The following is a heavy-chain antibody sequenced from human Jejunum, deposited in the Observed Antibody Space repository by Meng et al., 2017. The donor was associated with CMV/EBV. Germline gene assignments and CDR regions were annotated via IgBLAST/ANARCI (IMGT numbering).Heavy chain of an antibody. Sequence: SCTAAGSTFSNSAPSWVRPAPGQGLEWLGNIIPVFDKTTYAQKFQGRVTITADRSTNTAYMELSSLRSDDTAVYYCAGGLGGTIDYWGQGTLVTVSS. CDR1: GSTFSNSA. V-gene: IGHV1-69*04. CDR2: IIPVFDKT. J-gene: IGHJ4*02. CDR3: AGGLGGTIDY. D-gene: IGHD1-26*01.